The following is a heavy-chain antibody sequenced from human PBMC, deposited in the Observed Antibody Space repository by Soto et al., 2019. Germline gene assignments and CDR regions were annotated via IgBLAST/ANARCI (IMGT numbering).Heavy chain of an antibody. D-gene: IGHD3-22*01. V-gene: IGHV4-34*01. CDR3: ARGEKTRYYYDSSGYPF. J-gene: IGHJ4*02. Sequence: SETLSLTCAVYGGSFSGYYWSWIRQPPGKGLEWIGEIKHSGSTNYNPSLKSRGTISVDTSKNQFSLTRSSVTAADTAVYYCARGEKTRYYYDSSGYPFWGQGTLVTVSS. CDR1: GGSFSGYY. CDR2: IKHSGST.